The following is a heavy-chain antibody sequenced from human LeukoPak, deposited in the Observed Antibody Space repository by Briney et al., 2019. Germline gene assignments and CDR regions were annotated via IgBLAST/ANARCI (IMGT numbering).Heavy chain of an antibody. CDR1: GYTFTSYY. V-gene: IGHV1-46*01. CDR2: INPSGGST. CDR3: ARGWQYYYDSSGYLDY. Sequence: ASVKVSCKASGYTFTSYYMHWVRQAPGQGLEWMGIINPSGGSTSYAQKFQGRVTMTRDTSTSTVYMELSSLRSEDTAVYYCARGWQYYYDSSGYLDYWGQGTLVTVSS. D-gene: IGHD3-22*01. J-gene: IGHJ4*02.